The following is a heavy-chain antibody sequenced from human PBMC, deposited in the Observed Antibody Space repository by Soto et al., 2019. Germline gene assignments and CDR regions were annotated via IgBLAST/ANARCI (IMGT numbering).Heavy chain of an antibody. CDR2: INPNSGGT. Sequence: GASVKVSCKASGYTFTGYYMHWVRQAPGQGLEWMGWINPNSGGTNYAQKFQGRVTMTRDTSISTAYMELSRLRSDDTAVYYCARSIVVVVAATVGSWFDPWGQGTLVTVSS. J-gene: IGHJ5*02. D-gene: IGHD2-15*01. CDR1: GYTFTGYY. CDR3: ARSIVVVVAATVGSWFDP. V-gene: IGHV1-2*02.